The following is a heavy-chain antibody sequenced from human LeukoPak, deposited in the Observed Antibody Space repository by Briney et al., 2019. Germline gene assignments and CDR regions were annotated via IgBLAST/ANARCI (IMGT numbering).Heavy chain of an antibody. CDR3: AGSVYCSSTSCARFDP. V-gene: IGHV3-7*01. J-gene: IGHJ5*02. CDR2: IKQDGSEK. D-gene: IGHD2-2*01. CDR1: GFTFSSYW. Sequence: PGGSLSLSCAASGFTFSSYWMSWVRQAPGKGLEWVANIKQDGSEKYYVDSVKGRFTISRDNAKNSLYLQMNSLRAEDAAVYYCAGSVYCSSTSCARFDPWGQGTLVTVSS.